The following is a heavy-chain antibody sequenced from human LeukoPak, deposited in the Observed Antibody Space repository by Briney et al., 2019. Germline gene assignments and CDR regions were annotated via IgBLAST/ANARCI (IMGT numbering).Heavy chain of an antibody. J-gene: IGHJ4*02. CDR3: AKGLRSDY. D-gene: IGHD3-16*01. CDR1: ESTFSTYS. Sequence: GGSLRLSCAVSESTFSTYSMSWVRQAPGKGLEWVSSISATGVGTRYADSVKRRLTISRDNSNTMLYLQVSNLRAEDTAVYYCAKGLRSDYWGQGILVTVSS. CDR2: ISATGVGT. V-gene: IGHV3-23*01.